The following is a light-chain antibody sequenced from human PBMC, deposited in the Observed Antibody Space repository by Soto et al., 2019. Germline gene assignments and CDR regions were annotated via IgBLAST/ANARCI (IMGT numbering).Light chain of an antibody. J-gene: IGLJ2*01. Sequence: QSALTQPASVSGSPGQSITISCTGSSSDVGGYNYVSWYQQHPGKAPKLMIYGVSNRPSGVSNRFSGSKSGNTASLTISGLQAEDKADYYCSSYTSSTVFGGGTQLTVL. CDR1: SSDVGGYNY. CDR3: SSYTSSTV. V-gene: IGLV2-14*01. CDR2: GVS.